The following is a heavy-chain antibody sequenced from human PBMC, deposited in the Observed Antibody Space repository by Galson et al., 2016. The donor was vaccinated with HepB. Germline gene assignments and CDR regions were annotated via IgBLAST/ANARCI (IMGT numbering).Heavy chain of an antibody. CDR3: ARAWGSRLTPSNWYFDL. Sequence: TLSLTCAVSGGSVSSGGFSWSWIRQPPGKGLEWIGCIYYSGSTYYNPSLKSRVTISIDRSKNQFSLKLSSVTAADTAVYFCARAWGSRLTPSNWYFDLWGRGTLVSVSS. J-gene: IGHJ2*01. CDR2: IYYSGST. D-gene: IGHD3-16*01. CDR1: GGSVSSGGFS. V-gene: IGHV4-30-2*01.